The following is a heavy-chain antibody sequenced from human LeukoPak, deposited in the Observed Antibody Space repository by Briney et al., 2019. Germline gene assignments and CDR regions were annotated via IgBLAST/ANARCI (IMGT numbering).Heavy chain of an antibody. J-gene: IGHJ1*01. Sequence: SETLSLTCTVSGGSISSSSYYWGWIRQPPGKGLEWIGSIYYSGSTYYNPSLKSRVTISVDTSKNQFSLKLSSVTAADTAVYYCARDYYDSSGYNEYFQHWGQGTLVTVSS. CDR2: IYYSGST. CDR1: GGSISSSSYY. V-gene: IGHV4-39*07. CDR3: ARDYYDSSGYNEYFQH. D-gene: IGHD3-22*01.